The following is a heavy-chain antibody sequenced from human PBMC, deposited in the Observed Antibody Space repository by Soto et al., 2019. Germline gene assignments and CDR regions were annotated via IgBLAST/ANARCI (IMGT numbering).Heavy chain of an antibody. CDR2: IYYSGST. D-gene: IGHD3-22*01. CDR3: ARSHDSSVLYFHH. CDR1: GGSISSGGGYY. J-gene: IGHJ1*01. Sequence: SEALSLTCTVYGGSISSGGGYYWSWIRQHPGKGLEWIGYIYYSGSTYYNPSLKSRVTISVDTSKNQFSLKLSSVTAADTAVYYCARSHDSSVLYFHHWGQGTLVTVSS. V-gene: IGHV4-31*03.